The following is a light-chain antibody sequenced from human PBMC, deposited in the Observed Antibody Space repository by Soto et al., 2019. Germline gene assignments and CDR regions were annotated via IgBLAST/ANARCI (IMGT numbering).Light chain of an antibody. Sequence: QSALTQPPSASGSPGQSVTISCTGTSSDVGGYGYVSWCQQHPGKAPKVMIHEVTKRPSGVPDRFSGSKSGNTASLTVSGLQAEDEAAYYCQSYGGTLSPCVFGTGTKVTVL. J-gene: IGLJ1*01. V-gene: IGLV2-8*01. CDR1: SSDVGGYGY. CDR3: QSYGGTLSPCV. CDR2: EVT.